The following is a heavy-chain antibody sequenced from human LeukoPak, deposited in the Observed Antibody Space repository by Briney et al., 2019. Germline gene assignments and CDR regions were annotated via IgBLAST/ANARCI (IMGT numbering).Heavy chain of an antibody. V-gene: IGHV5-51*01. CDR2: IFPGDSDT. Sequence: GECLKISCKGSGYSFTNYWIGWVRQMTGKGLEWMGIIFPGDSDTRYSPYFQGQVTISVDKSINTAYLQWSSLKASDTAMYYCARFPTDSSSLFDYWGQGTLVTVSS. J-gene: IGHJ4*02. CDR3: ARFPTDSSSLFDY. D-gene: IGHD6-13*01. CDR1: GYSFTNYW.